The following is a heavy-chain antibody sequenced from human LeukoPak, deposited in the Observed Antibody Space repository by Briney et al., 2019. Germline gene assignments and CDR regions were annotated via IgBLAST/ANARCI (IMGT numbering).Heavy chain of an antibody. Sequence: NTSETLSLTCAVYGGSFSGYYWSWIRQPPGKGLEWIGEINHSGSTNYNPSLKSRVTISVDTSKNQFSLNVTSVTAADTAVYYCARSTNRLDSWGQGTLVTVSS. V-gene: IGHV4-34*01. CDR3: ARSTNRLDS. D-gene: IGHD1-14*01. J-gene: IGHJ4*02. CDR2: INHSGST. CDR1: GGSFSGYY.